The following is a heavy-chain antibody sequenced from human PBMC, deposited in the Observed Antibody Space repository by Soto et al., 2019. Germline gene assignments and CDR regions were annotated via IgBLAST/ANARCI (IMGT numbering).Heavy chain of an antibody. CDR2: ISYDGSNQ. CDR3: STDPASEPVTFDP. V-gene: IGHV3-30*03. Sequence: VKLVESGGGVVQPGGSLRLSCADSGFTFNIYGMQWVRQAPDKGLEWVALISYDGSNQYYADSVKGRFTISRDNSKNTLCLQMNSLTAGDTAVYYCSTDPASEPVTFDPWGQG. J-gene: IGHJ5*02. D-gene: IGHD5-18*01. CDR1: GFTFNIYG.